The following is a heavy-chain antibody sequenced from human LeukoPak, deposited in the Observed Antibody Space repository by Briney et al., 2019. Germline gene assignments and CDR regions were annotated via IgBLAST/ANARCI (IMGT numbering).Heavy chain of an antibody. CDR2: INGDGSST. D-gene: IGHD3-10*01. CDR1: VFTFTSYW. J-gene: IGHJ5*01. Sequence: SGGSLRLSCAASVFTFTSYWMHWVRQAPGKGLVWVSRINGDGSSTIYADSVKGRITISRDNAKNTLYLQMNSLRGEDTAVYYCARGVLRGSSWFDYWGQGTLVTVSS. V-gene: IGHV3-74*01. CDR3: ARGVLRGSSWFDY.